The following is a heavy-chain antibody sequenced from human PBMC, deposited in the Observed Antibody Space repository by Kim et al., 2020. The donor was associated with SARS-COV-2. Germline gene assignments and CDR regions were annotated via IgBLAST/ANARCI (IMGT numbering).Heavy chain of an antibody. J-gene: IGHJ4*02. CDR3: AREWSGYVSPYFDY. Sequence: ASVKVSCKASGYTFTSYAMNWVRQAPGQGLEWMGWINTNTGNPTYAQGFTGRFVFSLDTSVSTADLQISSLKAEDTAVYYCAREWSGYVSPYFDYWGQGTLVTVSS. D-gene: IGHD5-12*01. V-gene: IGHV7-4-1*02. CDR1: GYTFTSYA. CDR2: INTNTGNP.